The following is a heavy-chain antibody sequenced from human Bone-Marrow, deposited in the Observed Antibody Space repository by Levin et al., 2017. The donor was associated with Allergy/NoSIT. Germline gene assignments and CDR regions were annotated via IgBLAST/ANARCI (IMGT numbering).Heavy chain of an antibody. CDR2: INPSGDST. D-gene: IGHD3-22*01. CDR3: ARDRWDSSGYYPDY. CDR1: GYTFNSYY. J-gene: IGHJ4*02. V-gene: IGHV1-46*02. Sequence: GASVKVSCKASGYTFNSYYIHWVRQAPGQGLEWMGIINPSGDSTSYAQKFQGRVTMTTDTSTSTVYIAVSSLRSEDTAVYYCARDRWDSSGYYPDYWGQGTLVTVSS.